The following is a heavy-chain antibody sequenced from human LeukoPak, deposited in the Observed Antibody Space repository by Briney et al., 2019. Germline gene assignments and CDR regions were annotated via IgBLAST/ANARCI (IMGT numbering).Heavy chain of an antibody. D-gene: IGHD1-1*01. J-gene: IGHJ6*03. CDR3: ATTGNFYDMDV. CDR1: GFAFISTS. CDR2: SSTVTGNI. V-gene: IGHV3-48*04. Sequence: GGSLRLSCVASGFAFISTSIQWVRQAPGKGLEWLSYSSTVTGNIYYADSVKGRFTISRDNAKSSLNLQMSSLRAEDTAVYFCATTGNFYDMDVWGKGTTVTVSS.